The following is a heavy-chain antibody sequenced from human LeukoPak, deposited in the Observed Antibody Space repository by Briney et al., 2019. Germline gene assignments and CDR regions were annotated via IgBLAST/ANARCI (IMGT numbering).Heavy chain of an antibody. CDR3: ARLGYTKSSNYYYYYLDV. CDR2: INLSGRT. CDR1: GASLSGYY. D-gene: IGHD6-13*01. J-gene: IGHJ6*03. Sequence: SETLSLTCGVSGASLSGYYWNWIRQPPGKGLEWIGEINLSGRTNYNSSLKSRVTISADMSKNQFSLKLSSVTAADTAVYYCARLGYTKSSNYYYYYLDVWGKRTSVTVSS. V-gene: IGHV4-34*01.